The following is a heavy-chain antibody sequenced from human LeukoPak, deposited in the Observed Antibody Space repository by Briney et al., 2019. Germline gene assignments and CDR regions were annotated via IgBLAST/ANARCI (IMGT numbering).Heavy chain of an antibody. CDR1: GYTLTELS. V-gene: IGHV1-24*01. J-gene: IGHJ4*02. D-gene: IGHD1-26*01. CDR2: FDPEDGET. CDR3: ATVPSSSVGATPWGY. Sequence: ASVKVSCKVSGYTLTELSMHWARQAPGKGLEWMGGFDPEDGETIYAQKFQGRVTMTEDTSTDIAYVELSSLRSEDTAVYYCATVPSSSVGATPWGYWGQGTLVTVSS.